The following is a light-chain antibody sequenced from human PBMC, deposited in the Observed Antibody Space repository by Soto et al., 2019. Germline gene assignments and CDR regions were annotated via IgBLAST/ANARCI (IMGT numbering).Light chain of an antibody. J-gene: IGLJ1*01. Sequence: QSVLTQAPSVSGAPGRSVTISCSGGTSNIGRNSVNWYQQFPGTAPKLLIYMNDRRPSGVPDRFSAFRSGASASLAISGLQSEDGADYYCSSYTSSSTYVFGPGTKVTVL. CDR2: MND. V-gene: IGLV1-44*01. CDR1: TSNIGRNS. CDR3: SSYTSSSTYV.